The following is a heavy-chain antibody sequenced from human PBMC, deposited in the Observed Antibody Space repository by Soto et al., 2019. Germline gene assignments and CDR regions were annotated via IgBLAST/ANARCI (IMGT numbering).Heavy chain of an antibody. CDR2: INPNSGGT. V-gene: IGHV1-2*04. D-gene: IGHD1-1*01. Sequence: ASVKVSCKASGYTFTGYYMHWVRQAPGQGLEWMGWINPNSGGTNYARKFQGWVTMTRDTSISTAYMELSRLRSDDTAVYYCARNNRKEGARHFDYWGQGTLVTVSS. CDR1: GYTFTGYY. J-gene: IGHJ4*02. CDR3: ARNNRKEGARHFDY.